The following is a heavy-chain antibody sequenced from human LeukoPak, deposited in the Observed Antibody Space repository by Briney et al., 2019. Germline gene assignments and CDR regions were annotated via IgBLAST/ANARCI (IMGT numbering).Heavy chain of an antibody. V-gene: IGHV3-30*02. CDR3: AKDLIAVAEGYFDY. CDR1: GFTFSSYG. D-gene: IGHD6-19*01. Sequence: GGSLRLSCAASGFTFSSYGMHWVRQAPGEGLEWVAFIRYDGSNKYYADSVKGRLTISRDNSKNTLYLQMNSLRAEDTAVYYCAKDLIAVAEGYFDYWGQGTLVTVSS. J-gene: IGHJ4*02. CDR2: IRYDGSNK.